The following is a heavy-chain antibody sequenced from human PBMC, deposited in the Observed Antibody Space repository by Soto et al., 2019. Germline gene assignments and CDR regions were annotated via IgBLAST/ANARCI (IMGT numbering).Heavy chain of an antibody. J-gene: IGHJ6*02. CDR3: ARDRGQQLYYYYGMDV. CDR1: GFTFSSYG. V-gene: IGHV3-33*01. D-gene: IGHD6-13*01. Sequence: PGGSLRLSCAASGFTFSSYGMHWVRQAPGKGLEWVAVIWYDGSNKYYADSVKGRFTISRDNSKNTLYLQMNSLRAEDTAVYYCARDRGQQLYYYYGMDVWGQGTTVTVSS. CDR2: IWYDGSNK.